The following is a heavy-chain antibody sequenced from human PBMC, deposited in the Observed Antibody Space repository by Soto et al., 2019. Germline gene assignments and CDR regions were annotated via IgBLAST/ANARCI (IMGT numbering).Heavy chain of an antibody. J-gene: IGHJ4*02. Sequence: PGGSLRLSCAASGFTFSSYGMHWVRQAPGKGLEWVAVIWHDGGNKFYAESVKGRFTISRDNSKNTLYLQMTSLSAEDTAMYYCARDGDVNTGFGKDYWGQGTLVTVSS. CDR1: GFTFSSYG. CDR3: ARDGDVNTGFGKDY. D-gene: IGHD3-16*01. V-gene: IGHV3-33*01. CDR2: IWHDGGNK.